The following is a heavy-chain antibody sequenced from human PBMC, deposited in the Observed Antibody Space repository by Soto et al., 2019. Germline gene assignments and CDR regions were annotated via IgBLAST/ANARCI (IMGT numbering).Heavy chain of an antibody. CDR2: IKEDGSEK. V-gene: IGHV3-7*01. D-gene: IGHD6-13*01. CDR3: TRGRRPITAAAYYYSDY. Sequence: PGGSLRLSCAASGFTFRSFWMSWVRQAPGKGLEWVANIKEDGSEKHYVDAVKGRFTISRDNANNSLHLQMNSLRTEDTAVYYCTRGRRPITAAAYYYSDYWAQGTLVNVSS. J-gene: IGHJ4*02. CDR1: GFTFRSFW.